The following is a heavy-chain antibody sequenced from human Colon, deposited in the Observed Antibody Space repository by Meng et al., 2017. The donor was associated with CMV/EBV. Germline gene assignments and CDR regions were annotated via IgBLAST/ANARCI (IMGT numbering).Heavy chain of an antibody. CDR1: GYTFTTFD. D-gene: IGHD2-8*01. Sequence: ASVKVSCKASGYTFTTFDINWVRQAPGHGLEWMGWMNPRTGDTGYAQTFQGRVTMTTNTSTNTAYMQLSSLSSEDTAMYYCVKGPRPGYCTNGVCYFDFWGQGTLVTVSS. CDR3: VKGPRPGYCTNGVCYFDF. J-gene: IGHJ4*02. CDR2: MNPRTGDT. V-gene: IGHV1-8*01.